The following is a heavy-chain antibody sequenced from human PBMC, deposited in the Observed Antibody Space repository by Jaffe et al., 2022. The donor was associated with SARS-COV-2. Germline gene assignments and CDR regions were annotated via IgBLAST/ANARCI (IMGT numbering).Heavy chain of an antibody. Sequence: QVQLVQSGAEVKKPGASVKVSCKASGYTFTSYAMHWVRQAPGQRLEWMGWINAGNGNTKYSQKFQGRVTITRDTSASTAYMELSSLRSEDTAVYYCARDLGYCSGGSCPWRNWFDPWGQGTLVTVSS. CDR3: ARDLGYCSGGSCPWRNWFDP. V-gene: IGHV1-3*01. D-gene: IGHD2-15*01. CDR1: GYTFTSYA. J-gene: IGHJ5*02. CDR2: INAGNGNT.